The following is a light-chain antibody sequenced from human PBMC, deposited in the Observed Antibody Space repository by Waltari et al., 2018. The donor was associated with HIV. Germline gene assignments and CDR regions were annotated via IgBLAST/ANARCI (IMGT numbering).Light chain of an antibody. Sequence: QSALTQPPSVSGSPGQSVTMSCTGNSSDFSTSERISWYQQTPGTAPKAVIHAVTDRPSGVPVRFSGFKFDDTASLTISGLQAEDEADYYCALYLGNNTHYVFGTGTKVTVL. CDR1: SSDFSTSER. CDR3: ALYLGNNTHYV. J-gene: IGLJ1*01. V-gene: IGLV2-18*01. CDR2: AVT.